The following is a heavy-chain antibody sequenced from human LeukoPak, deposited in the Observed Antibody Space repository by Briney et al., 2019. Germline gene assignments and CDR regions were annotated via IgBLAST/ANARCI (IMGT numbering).Heavy chain of an antibody. Sequence: ASVKVSCKASGYTFTSYDINWVRQATGQGLEWMGWMNPNSGNTGYAQKLQGRVTMTTDTSTSTAYMELRSLRSDDTAVYYCARDLERLYPGGAFDIWGQGTMVTVSS. D-gene: IGHD3-16*02. CDR2: MNPNSGNT. CDR1: GYTFTSYD. J-gene: IGHJ3*02. CDR3: ARDLERLYPGGAFDI. V-gene: IGHV1-8*01.